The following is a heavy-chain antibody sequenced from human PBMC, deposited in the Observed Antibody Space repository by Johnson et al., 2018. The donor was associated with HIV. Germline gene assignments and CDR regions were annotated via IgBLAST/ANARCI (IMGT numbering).Heavy chain of an antibody. CDR2: ISYDGSNK. CDR3: ARAYSYGVFDI. CDR1: GFTFSSYA. J-gene: IGHJ3*02. D-gene: IGHD5-18*01. Sequence: QVQLVESGGGVVQPGRSLRLSCAASGFTFSSYAMHWVRQAPGKGLEWVAVISYDGSNKYSADSVKDRFTISRDNSKNTLYLQMNILRAEDTAVYYCARAYSYGVFDIWGQGTMVTVSS. V-gene: IGHV3-30*14.